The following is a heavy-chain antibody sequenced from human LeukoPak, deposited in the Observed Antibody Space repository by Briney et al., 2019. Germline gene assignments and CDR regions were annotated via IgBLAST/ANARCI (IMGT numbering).Heavy chain of an antibody. CDR3: ARDILLTATVINGWFDP. Sequence: ASVKVSCRASGYTFTIYAIHWVRQAPGQRIEWMGWLSAGNGNTRYSQKFQGRVTITRDTSASTVYMELSSLRFEDTAVYYCARDILLTATVINGWFDPWGQGTLVTVSS. CDR2: LSAGNGNT. V-gene: IGHV1-3*01. CDR1: GYTFTIYA. J-gene: IGHJ5*02. D-gene: IGHD4-17*01.